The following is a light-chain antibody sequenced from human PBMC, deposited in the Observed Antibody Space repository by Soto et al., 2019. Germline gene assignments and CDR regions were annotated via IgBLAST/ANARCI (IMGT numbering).Light chain of an antibody. J-gene: IGKJ1*01. CDR1: QSISNY. CDR3: QKYNSAPQT. Sequence: DIQMTQSPSPLSASVRDRVTITCRPSQSISNYLAWYQQKPGKVPRLLIYAASTLQSGVPSRFSGSGSGTDFTLPISSLQPEDVATYYCQKYNSAPQTFGQGTRWIS. V-gene: IGKV1-27*01. CDR2: AAS.